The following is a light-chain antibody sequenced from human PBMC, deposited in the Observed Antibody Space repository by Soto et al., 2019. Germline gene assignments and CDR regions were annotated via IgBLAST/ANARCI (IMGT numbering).Light chain of an antibody. V-gene: IGKV3-11*01. CDR2: DTS. CDR1: QNVSKY. CDR3: HQRQSWPRT. Sequence: EIVLTQSPGTLALSPWERATLSCRASQNVSKYLAWYQQKPGQAPRLLIYDTSSRATGIPDRFSGSGSGTDFTLTISSLEPEDFAVYYCHQRQSWPRTFGQGTKVDIK. J-gene: IGKJ1*01.